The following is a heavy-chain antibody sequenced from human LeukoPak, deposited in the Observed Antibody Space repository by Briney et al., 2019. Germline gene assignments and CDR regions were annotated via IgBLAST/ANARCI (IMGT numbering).Heavy chain of an antibody. D-gene: IGHD4-11*01. CDR1: GFTFSSCA. CDR2: ISYDGSNK. V-gene: IGHV3-30-3*01. J-gene: IGHJ6*02. CDR3: ARDQTVTTERYDYYYYYGMDV. Sequence: PGGSLRLSCAASGFTFSSCAMHWVRQAPGKGLEWVAVISYDGSNKYYADSVKGRFTISRDNSKNTLYLQMNSLRAEDTAVYYCARDQTVTTERYDYYYYYGMDVWGQGTTVTVSS.